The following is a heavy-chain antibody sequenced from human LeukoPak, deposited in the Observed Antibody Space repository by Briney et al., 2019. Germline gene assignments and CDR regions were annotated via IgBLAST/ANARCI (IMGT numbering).Heavy chain of an antibody. Sequence: PGGSLRLSCAASGFTFSDYYMSWIRQPPGKGLEWIGEINHSGSTNYNPSLKSRVTISVDTSKNQFSLKLSSVTAADTAVYYCARGRRPGVWGKGTTVTVSS. CDR1: GFTFSDYY. V-gene: IGHV4-34*01. CDR3: ARGRRPGV. CDR2: INHSGST. J-gene: IGHJ6*04. D-gene: IGHD3-10*01.